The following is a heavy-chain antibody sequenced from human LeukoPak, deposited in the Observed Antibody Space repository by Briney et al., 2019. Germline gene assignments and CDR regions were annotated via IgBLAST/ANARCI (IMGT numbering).Heavy chain of an antibody. CDR1: GDSISSSSYS. CDR2: LYYSGST. V-gene: IGHV4-39*01. D-gene: IGHD1-14*01. CDR3: ASGIRDD. Sequence: SETLSLTCTVSGDSISSSSYSWGWIRQPPGKGLEWIGSLYYSGSTYYNPSLKSRVTISADTSQNQFSLRLTSVTAADTAVYYCASGIRDDWGQGTLVTVSS. J-gene: IGHJ4*02.